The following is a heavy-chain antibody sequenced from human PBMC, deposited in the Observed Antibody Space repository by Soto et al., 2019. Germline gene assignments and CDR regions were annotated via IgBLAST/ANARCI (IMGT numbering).Heavy chain of an antibody. CDR3: ARANGEDIVVVIGEDAFDI. Sequence: SETLSLTCAVYGGSFSGYYWSWIRQPPGKGLEWIGEINHSGSTNYNPSLKSRVTISVDTSKNQFSLKLSSVTAADTAVYYCARANGEDIVVVIGEDAFDIWGQGTMVTVSS. V-gene: IGHV4-34*01. D-gene: IGHD2-21*01. CDR1: GGSFSGYY. J-gene: IGHJ3*02. CDR2: INHSGST.